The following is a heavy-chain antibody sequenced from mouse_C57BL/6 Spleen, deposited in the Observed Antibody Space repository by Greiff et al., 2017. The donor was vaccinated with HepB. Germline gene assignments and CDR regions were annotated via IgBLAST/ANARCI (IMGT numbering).Heavy chain of an antibody. CDR2: IYPGDGDT. CDR3: ARMGLRRTGWFAY. D-gene: IGHD2-4*01. V-gene: IGHV1-80*01. CDR1: GYAFSSYW. Sequence: QVQLQQSGAELVNPGASVKISCKASGYAFSSYWMNWVKQRPGKGLEWIGQIYPGDGDTNYNGKFKGKATLTADKSSSTAYMQLSSLTSEDSAVYFCARMGLRRTGWFAYWGQGTLVTVSA. J-gene: IGHJ3*01.